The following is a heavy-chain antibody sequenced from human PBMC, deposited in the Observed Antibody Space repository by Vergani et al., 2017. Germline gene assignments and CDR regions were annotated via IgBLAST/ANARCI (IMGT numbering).Heavy chain of an antibody. J-gene: IGHJ3*02. Sequence: EVQLVESGGGLVKPGGSLRLSCAASGFTFSNAWMSWVRQAPGKGLEWVGRIKSKTDGGTTDYAAPVKGRFTISRDDSKNTLYLQMNSLKTEDTAVYYCTTVAVGATKRGDDAFDIWGQGTMVTVSS. CDR1: GFTFSNAW. D-gene: IGHD1-26*01. CDR2: IKSKTDGGTT. CDR3: TTVAVGATKRGDDAFDI. V-gene: IGHV3-15*01.